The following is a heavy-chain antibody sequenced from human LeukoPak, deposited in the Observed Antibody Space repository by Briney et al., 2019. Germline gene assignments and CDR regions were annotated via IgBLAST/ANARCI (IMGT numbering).Heavy chain of an antibody. CDR2: ISYDGSNK. CDR1: GFTFSSYA. J-gene: IGHJ4*02. CDR3: AREAAVAGLDY. V-gene: IGHV3-30-3*01. Sequence: PGGSLRLSCAASGFTFSSYAMHWVRQAPGKGLEWVAVISYDGSNKYYADSVKGRFTISRDNSKNTLYLQMNSLRAEDTAVYYCAREAAVAGLDYWGQGTLATVSS. D-gene: IGHD6-19*01.